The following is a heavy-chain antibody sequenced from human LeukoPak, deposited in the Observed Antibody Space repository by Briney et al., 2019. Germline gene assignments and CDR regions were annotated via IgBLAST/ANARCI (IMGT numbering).Heavy chain of an antibody. CDR1: GASIGSYY. V-gene: IGHV4-59*01. J-gene: IGHJ4*02. Sequence: PSETLSLTCTVSGASIGSYYWSWIRQPPGKGLEWIGYVYYSGSIKYNPSLKSRVTIAVDTSKKQFSLKLTSVSAADTAVYYCASSLVDSGSYYFDSWGQGTLVTVSS. D-gene: IGHD1-26*01. CDR3: ASSLVDSGSYYFDS. CDR2: VYYSGSI.